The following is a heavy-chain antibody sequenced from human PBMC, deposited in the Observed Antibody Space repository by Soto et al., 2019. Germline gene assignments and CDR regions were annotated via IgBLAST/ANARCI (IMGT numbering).Heavy chain of an antibody. J-gene: IGHJ4*02. Sequence: ASVKVSCKTSGYSFTDYAIHWVRQAPGQALEWLGWIAAGNGNTRFSQKIQDRVTITRDTSATTAYMELTSLRPEDTALYYCAKGSGMWTPDYRGQGTLVTVSS. D-gene: IGHD2-21*01. CDR1: GYSFTDYA. CDR2: IAAGNGNT. V-gene: IGHV1-3*01. CDR3: AKGSGMWTPDY.